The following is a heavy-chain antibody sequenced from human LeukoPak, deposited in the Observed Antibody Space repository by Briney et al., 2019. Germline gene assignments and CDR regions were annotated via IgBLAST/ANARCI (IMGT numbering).Heavy chain of an antibody. Sequence: PGGSLRLSCAASGFTVSSHYISWVRQAPGKGLEWVSVIYSGGGTYYADSVKGRFTISRDNSQDTLYLQMNSLRAEDTAVYYCARMGSEYYRSYFDYWGQGALVTVSS. CDR3: ARMGSEYYRSYFDY. V-gene: IGHV3-66*01. CDR2: IYSGGGT. J-gene: IGHJ4*02. CDR1: GFTVSSHY. D-gene: IGHD2/OR15-2a*01.